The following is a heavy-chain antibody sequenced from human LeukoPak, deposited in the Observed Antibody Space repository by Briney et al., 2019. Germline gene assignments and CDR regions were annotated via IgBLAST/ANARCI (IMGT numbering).Heavy chain of an antibody. D-gene: IGHD3-10*01. J-gene: IGHJ4*02. CDR3: ARDSLWFGELSGHADY. V-gene: IGHV3-7*01. Sequence: GGSLRLSCAASGFTFSSYWMSWVRRAPGKGLEWVANIKQDGSEKYYVDSVKGRFTISRDNAKNSLYLQMNSLRAEDTAVYYCARDSLWFGELSGHADYWGQGTLVTVSS. CDR1: GFTFSSYW. CDR2: IKQDGSEK.